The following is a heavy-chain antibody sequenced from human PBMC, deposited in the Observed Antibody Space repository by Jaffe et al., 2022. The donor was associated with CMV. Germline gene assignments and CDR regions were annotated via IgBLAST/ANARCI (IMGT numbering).Heavy chain of an antibody. Sequence: QVQLVQSGAEVKKPGASVKVSCKASGYTFTSYAMHWVRQAPGQRLEWMGWINAGNGNTKYSQKFQGRVTITRDTSASTAYMELSSLRSEDTAVYYCARGRVGVVAATRIANWFDPWGQGTLVTVSS. D-gene: IGHD2-15*01. CDR1: GYTFTSYA. V-gene: IGHV1-3*01. CDR2: INAGNGNT. CDR3: ARGRVGVVAATRIANWFDP. J-gene: IGHJ5*02.